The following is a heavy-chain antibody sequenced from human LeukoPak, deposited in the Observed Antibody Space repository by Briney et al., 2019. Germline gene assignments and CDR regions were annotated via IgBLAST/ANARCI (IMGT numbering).Heavy chain of an antibody. CDR1: GGSFSGYY. D-gene: IGHD3-22*01. Sequence: SETLSLTCAVYGGSFSGYYWSWIRLPPGKGLEWIGEINHSGSTNYNPSLKSRVTISVDTSKNQFSLKLSSVTAADTAVYYCARHDSSGYYPSSYYGMDVWGQGTTVTVSS. CDR2: INHSGST. V-gene: IGHV4-34*01. CDR3: ARHDSSGYYPSSYYGMDV. J-gene: IGHJ6*02.